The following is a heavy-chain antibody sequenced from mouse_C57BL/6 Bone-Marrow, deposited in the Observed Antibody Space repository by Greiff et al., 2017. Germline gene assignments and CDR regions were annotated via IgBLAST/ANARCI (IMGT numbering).Heavy chain of an antibody. CDR1: GYSFTGYF. CDR3: ARWGIWLGPSTVVAPYFDY. CDR2: INPYNGDT. Sequence: EVQRVESGPELVKPGASVKISCKASGYSFTGYFMNWVKQSHGKSLEWIGRINPYNGDTFYNQKFKGKATLTVDKSSSTAHMELLSLTSEDFAVYYCARWGIWLGPSTVVAPYFDYWGQGTTLTVSS. D-gene: IGHD1-1*01. V-gene: IGHV1-37*01. J-gene: IGHJ2*01.